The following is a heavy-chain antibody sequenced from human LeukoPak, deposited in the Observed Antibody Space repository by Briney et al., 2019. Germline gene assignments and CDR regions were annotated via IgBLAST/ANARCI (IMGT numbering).Heavy chain of an antibody. CDR1: GFTFSSYD. Sequence: GGSLRLSCAASGFTFSSYDMHWVRQAPGKGLEWVSVIGTAGDTYYPGSVKGRFTISRENAKNSLYLQMNNLRAGDTAVYYCTRGYCSGGSCLDFWGQGTLVTVSS. CDR2: IGTAGDT. D-gene: IGHD2-15*01. CDR3: TRGYCSGGSCLDF. V-gene: IGHV3-13*01. J-gene: IGHJ4*02.